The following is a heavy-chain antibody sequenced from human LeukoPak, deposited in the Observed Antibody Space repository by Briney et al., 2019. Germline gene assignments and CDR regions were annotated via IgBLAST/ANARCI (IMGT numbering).Heavy chain of an antibody. Sequence: PGGSLRLSCAASGLTFSTYAMSSVRHAPGKGLEWVSVISGSGTSTYYADSVKGRFTISRDNSKNTLYLQMNSLRADDTAVFYCARAAYCSSTSCYRSYGLDVWGQGTTVTVSS. CDR2: ISGSGTST. V-gene: IGHV3-23*01. J-gene: IGHJ6*02. CDR1: GLTFSTYA. CDR3: ARAAYCSSTSCYRSYGLDV. D-gene: IGHD2-2*01.